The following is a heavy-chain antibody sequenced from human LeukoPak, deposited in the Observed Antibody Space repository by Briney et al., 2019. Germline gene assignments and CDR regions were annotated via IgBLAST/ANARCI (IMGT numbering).Heavy chain of an antibody. CDR1: GGSISSYY. Sequence: SETLSLTCTVSGGSISSYYWSWIRQPPGKGLEWIGYIYYSGSTNYNPSLKSRVTISVDMSKNQFSLKLSSVTAADTAVYYCAGVVYSSGYSYYFDYWGQGTLVTVSS. CDR2: IYYSGST. J-gene: IGHJ4*02. D-gene: IGHD3-22*01. CDR3: AGVVYSSGYSYYFDY. V-gene: IGHV4-59*01.